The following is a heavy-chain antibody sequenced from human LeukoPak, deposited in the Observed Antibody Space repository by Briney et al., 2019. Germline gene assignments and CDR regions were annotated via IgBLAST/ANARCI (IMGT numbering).Heavy chain of an antibody. CDR3: ARDPDIVVVPAAQRFDP. J-gene: IGHJ5*02. CDR1: GGTFSSYA. V-gene: IGHV1-69*13. Sequence: SVKVSCKASGGTFSSYAISWVRQAPGQGLEWMGGIIPIFGTANYAQKFQGRVTIPADESTSTAYMELSSLRSEDTAVYYCARDPDIVVVPAAQRFDPWGQGTLVTVSS. D-gene: IGHD2-2*01. CDR2: IIPIFGTA.